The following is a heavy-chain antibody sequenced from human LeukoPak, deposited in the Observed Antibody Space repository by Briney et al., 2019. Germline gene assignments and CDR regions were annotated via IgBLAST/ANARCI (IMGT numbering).Heavy chain of an antibody. CDR3: ARPSRGRRSGWYGGTWFDP. CDR2: INHSGQT. V-gene: IGHV4-34*01. D-gene: IGHD6-19*01. Sequence: SETLSLTCAVYGGSFSGYYWSWIRQPPREGLGWIGEINHSGQTNYKPYLNSRVTISVDTANNQFSLKLSSVTAAHTAVYYCARPSRGRRSGWYGGTWFDPWGQGTLVSVSS. J-gene: IGHJ5*02. CDR1: GGSFSGYY.